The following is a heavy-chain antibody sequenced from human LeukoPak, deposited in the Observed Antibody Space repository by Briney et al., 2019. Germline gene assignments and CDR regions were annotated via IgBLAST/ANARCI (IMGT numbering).Heavy chain of an antibody. Sequence: GGSLRLSCAASGFTLTNYAMTWVRQAPGKGLQWVSSISGGGVNTYYADSVKGRFTISRDNSRNDLYLQMNSLRPEDTAKYFCAKALTAGYDRAYVDYWGQGTLVTVS. D-gene: IGHD3-3*01. J-gene: IGHJ4*02. CDR1: GFTLTNYA. V-gene: IGHV3-23*01. CDR3: AKALTAGYDRAYVDY. CDR2: ISGGGVNT.